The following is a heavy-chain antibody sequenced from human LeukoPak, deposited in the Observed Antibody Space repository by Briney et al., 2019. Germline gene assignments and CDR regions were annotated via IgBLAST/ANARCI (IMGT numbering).Heavy chain of an antibody. J-gene: IGHJ4*02. CDR1: GFTFSSYW. CDR2: IKQDGSEK. CDR3: ARGPQICSGYDYRFDY. D-gene: IGHD5-12*01. Sequence: PGGSLRLSCAASGFTFSSYWMSWVRQAPGKGLEWVANIKQDGSEKYYVDSVKGRFTISRDNAKNSLYLQMNSLRAEDTAVYYCARGPQICSGYDYRFDYWGQGTLVTVSS. V-gene: IGHV3-7*03.